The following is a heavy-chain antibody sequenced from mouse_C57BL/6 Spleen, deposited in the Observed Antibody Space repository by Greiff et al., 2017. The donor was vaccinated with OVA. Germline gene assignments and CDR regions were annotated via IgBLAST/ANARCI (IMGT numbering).Heavy chain of an antibody. D-gene: IGHD1-1*01. V-gene: IGHV1-52*01. CDR2: IDPSDSET. J-gene: IGHJ2*01. CDR3: ARAITTVVEGGYFDY. Sequence: QVQLQQPGAELVRPGSSVKLSCKASGYTFTSYWMHWVKQRPIQGLEWIGNIDPSDSETHYNQKFKDKATLTVDKSSSTAYMQLSSLTSEDSAVYYCARAITTVVEGGYFDYWGQGTTLTVSS. CDR1: GYTFTSYW.